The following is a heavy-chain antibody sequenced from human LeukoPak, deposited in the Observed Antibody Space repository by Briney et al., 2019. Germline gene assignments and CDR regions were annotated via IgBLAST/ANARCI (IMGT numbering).Heavy chain of an antibody. V-gene: IGHV1-46*01. CDR3: ARATLSDYYFNY. J-gene: IGHJ4*02. CDR2: INPSGGST. Sequence: ASVKVSCKASGYTFTTYYMHWVRQAPGQGLEWLGIINPSGGSTSYAQKFQGRVTVTRDTSTNTVYMELDSLRSEDTAVYFCARATLSDYYFNYWGQGALVTVSS. CDR1: GYTFTTYY.